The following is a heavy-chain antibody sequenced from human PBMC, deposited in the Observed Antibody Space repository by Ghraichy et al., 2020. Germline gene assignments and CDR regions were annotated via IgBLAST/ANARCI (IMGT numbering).Heavy chain of an antibody. V-gene: IGHV3-48*02. J-gene: IGHJ3*02. CDR1: RFTFSSYS. CDR2: ISSSSTII. D-gene: IGHD3-22*01. Sequence: GGSLRLSCAASRFTFSSYSMNWVRQAPGKGLEWVSYISSSSTIIYYADSVKGRFTISRDNAKNSLYLQMNSLRDEDTAVYYCARDRGRYYFDSSGYYYGQYAFDIWGQGTMVTVSS. CDR3: ARDRGRYYFDSSGYYYGQYAFDI.